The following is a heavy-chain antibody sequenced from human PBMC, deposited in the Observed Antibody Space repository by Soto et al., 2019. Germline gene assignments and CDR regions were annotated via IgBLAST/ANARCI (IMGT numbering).Heavy chain of an antibody. CDR2: IHHSGST. Sequence: QVQLQESGPGLVRPSGTVSLTCAVSGVSISSDNWWSWVRQPPGKALEWIGAIHHSGSTNYNPSPQSRVTQSVFPSQDLFSPTLNSVTAADTAFYYCARDQGSHPGDWGQGTLVSGSS. CDR1: GVSISSDNW. J-gene: IGHJ4*02. V-gene: IGHV4-4*02. D-gene: IGHD6-13*01. CDR3: ARDQGSHPGD.